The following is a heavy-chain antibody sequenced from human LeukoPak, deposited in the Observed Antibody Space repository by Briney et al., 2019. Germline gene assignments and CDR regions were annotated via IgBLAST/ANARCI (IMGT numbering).Heavy chain of an antibody. CDR3: ARHASPYSSNYYFDY. V-gene: IGHV5-51*01. Sequence: GESLKISCKGSGYSFLSHWIGWVRQMPGKGLEWMGIIYPGDSDTRYNPSFQGQVTISADKSISTAYLQWSSLKASDTAMYYCARHASPYSSNYYFDYWGQGALVTVSS. CDR2: IYPGDSDT. D-gene: IGHD6-13*01. CDR1: GYSFLSHW. J-gene: IGHJ4*02.